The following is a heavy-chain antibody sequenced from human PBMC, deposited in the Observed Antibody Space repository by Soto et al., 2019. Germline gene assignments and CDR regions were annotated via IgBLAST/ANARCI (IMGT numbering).Heavy chain of an antibody. Sequence: SETLSLTCTVSGGSISSGGYYWSWIRQHPGKGLEWIGYIYYSGSTYYNPSLKSRVTISVDTSKNQFSLKLSSVTAADTAVYYCARVTLDCSGGSCYPSRYDYWGQGTLVTVSS. J-gene: IGHJ4*02. CDR3: ARVTLDCSGGSCYPSRYDY. V-gene: IGHV4-31*03. CDR2: IYYSGST. D-gene: IGHD2-15*01. CDR1: GGSISSGGYY.